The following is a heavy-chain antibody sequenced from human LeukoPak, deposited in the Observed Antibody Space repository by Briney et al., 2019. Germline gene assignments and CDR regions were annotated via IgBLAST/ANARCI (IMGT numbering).Heavy chain of an antibody. CDR3: ARGRSSTSFDP. J-gene: IGHJ5*02. CDR1: GYTFTSYD. Sequence: GSSVDVSCNASGYTFTSYDINWGRQATGQGLGWRGWMNPKSGNTGYAQKFQGRVTMTRNTSISTAYMELSSLRSEDTAVYYCARGRSSTSFDPWGQGTLVTVSS. CDR2: MNPKSGNT. V-gene: IGHV1-8*01. D-gene: IGHD6-13*01.